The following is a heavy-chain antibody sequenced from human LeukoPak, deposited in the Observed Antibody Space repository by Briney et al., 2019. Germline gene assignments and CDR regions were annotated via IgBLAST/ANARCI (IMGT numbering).Heavy chain of an antibody. J-gene: IGHJ4*02. V-gene: IGHV1-2*02. CDR1: GYNFTDYY. Sequence: ASVKVSCKASGYNFTDYYIHWVRQAPGQGLEGMGWINPNSGGTDYGRKFQGRVTMTRDTSISTAYMELSSLRSDDTAVYYCASVYYDFWSGLYWGQGTLVTVSS. D-gene: IGHD3-3*01. CDR2: INPNSGGT. CDR3: ASVYYDFWSGLY.